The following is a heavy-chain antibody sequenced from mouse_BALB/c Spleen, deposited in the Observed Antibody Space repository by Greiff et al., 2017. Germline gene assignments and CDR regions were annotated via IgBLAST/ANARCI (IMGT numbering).Heavy chain of an antibody. CDR3: ASSDYSGSSSYYAMDY. CDR2: ISSGSSTI. CDR1: GFTFSSFG. D-gene: IGHD1-1*01. J-gene: IGHJ4*01. Sequence: EVMLVESGGGLVQPGGSRKLSCAASGFTFSSFGMHWVRQAPEKGLEWVAYISSGSSTIYYADTVKGRFTISRDNPKNTLFLQMNSLRSEDTAMYYCASSDYSGSSSYYAMDYWGQGTTVTVSS. V-gene: IGHV5-17*02.